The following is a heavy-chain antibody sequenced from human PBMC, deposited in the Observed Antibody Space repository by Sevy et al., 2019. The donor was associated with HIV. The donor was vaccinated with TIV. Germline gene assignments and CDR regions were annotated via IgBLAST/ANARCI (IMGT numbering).Heavy chain of an antibody. CDR1: GFTFSSYA. V-gene: IGHV3-30-3*01. CDR3: ARARYCISTSCYGGEFDY. Sequence: VGSLRLSCAASGFTFSSYAMHWVRQAPGKGLEWVAVISYDGSNKYYADSVKGRFTISRDNSKNTLYLQMNSLRAEDTAVYYCARARYCISTSCYGGEFDYWGQGTLVTVSS. CDR2: ISYDGSNK. D-gene: IGHD2-2*01. J-gene: IGHJ4*02.